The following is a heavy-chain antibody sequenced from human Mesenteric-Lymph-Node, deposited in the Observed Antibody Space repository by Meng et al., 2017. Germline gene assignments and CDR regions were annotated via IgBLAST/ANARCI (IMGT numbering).Heavy chain of an antibody. V-gene: IGHV1-2*02. J-gene: IGHJ4*02. CDR1: GYTFTGYY. D-gene: IGHD2-21*02. Sequence: ASVKVSCKASGYTFTGYYMHWVRQAPGQGLEWMGWINPNSGGTNYAQKFQGRVTMTRDTSISTVYMELSSLRSEDTAVYYCARDPGGDFVWGQGTLVTVSS. CDR2: INPNSGGT. CDR3: ARDPGGDFV.